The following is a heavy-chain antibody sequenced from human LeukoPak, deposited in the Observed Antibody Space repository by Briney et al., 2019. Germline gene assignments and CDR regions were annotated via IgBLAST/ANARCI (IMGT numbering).Heavy chain of an antibody. CDR3: ARGRTTTVVTPEARYFDL. D-gene: IGHD4-23*01. CDR2: IHHDGNT. J-gene: IGHJ2*01. V-gene: IGHV4-34*01. Sequence: PSETLSLTCDVYGGSFRSSYWSWIRQPPGKGLEYIGEIHHDGNTNYNPSLKSRVTISVDTSKNKFSLKLKSVTAADTAVYYCARGRTTTVVTPEARYFDLWGRGTLVTVSS. CDR1: GGSFRSSY.